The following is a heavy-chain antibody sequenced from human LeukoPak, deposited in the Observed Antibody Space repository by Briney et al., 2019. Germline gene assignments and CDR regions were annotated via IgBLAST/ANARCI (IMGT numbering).Heavy chain of an antibody. Sequence: PSETLSLTCAVYGGTFSGYYWSWIRQPPGKGLEWIGYIYYSGSTNYNPSLMSRVTISVDTSKNQFSLKLSSVTAADTAVYYCARDLYNWNDPEYSYGMDVWGQGTTVTVSS. D-gene: IGHD1-1*01. CDR3: ARDLYNWNDPEYSYGMDV. CDR1: GGTFSGYY. CDR2: IYYSGST. J-gene: IGHJ6*02. V-gene: IGHV4-59*01.